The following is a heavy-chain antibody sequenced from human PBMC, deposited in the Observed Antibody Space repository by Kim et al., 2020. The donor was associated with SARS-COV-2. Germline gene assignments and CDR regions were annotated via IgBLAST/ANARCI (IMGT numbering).Heavy chain of an antibody. J-gene: IGHJ1*01. CDR1: GGTFSSYA. D-gene: IGHD4-17*01. CDR3: ARKEGLDYGGNAALAEYFQI. Sequence: SVKVSCKASGGTFSSYAISWVRQAPGQGLEWMGRIIPILGIANYAQKFQGRVTITADKSTSTAYMELSSLRSEDTAVYYCARKEGLDYGGNAALAEYFQICGAGTLVSVSS. CDR2: IIPILGIA. V-gene: IGHV1-69*04.